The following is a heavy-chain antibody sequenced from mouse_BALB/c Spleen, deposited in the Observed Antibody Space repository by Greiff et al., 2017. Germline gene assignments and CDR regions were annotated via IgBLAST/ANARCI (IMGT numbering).Heavy chain of an antibody. J-gene: IGHJ4*01. CDR2: IWAGGST. V-gene: IGHV2-9*02. CDR1: GFSLTSYG. Sequence: VKLQESGPGLVAPSQSLSITCTVSGFSLTSYGVHWVRQPPGKGLEWLGVIWAGGSTNYNSALMSRLSISKDNSKSQVFLKMNSLQTDDTAMYYCARERRGYYAMDYWGQGTSVTVSS. CDR3: ARERRGYYAMDY.